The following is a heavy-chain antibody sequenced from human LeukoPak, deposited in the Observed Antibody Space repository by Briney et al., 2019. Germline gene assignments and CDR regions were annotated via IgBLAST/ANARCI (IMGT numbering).Heavy chain of an antibody. CDR1: GGSFSGYY. CDR3: ARGRTGYQLLPTKKNYDYYYMDV. J-gene: IGHJ6*03. CDR2: INHSGST. Sequence: PSETLSLTCAVYGGSFSGYYWTWIRQSPGKGLEWIGEINHSGSTDYNPSLKSRVTISVDTSKNQFSLKLSSVTAADTAVYHCARGRTGYQLLPTKKNYDYYYMDVWGKGTTVTVSS. D-gene: IGHD2-2*01. V-gene: IGHV4-34*01.